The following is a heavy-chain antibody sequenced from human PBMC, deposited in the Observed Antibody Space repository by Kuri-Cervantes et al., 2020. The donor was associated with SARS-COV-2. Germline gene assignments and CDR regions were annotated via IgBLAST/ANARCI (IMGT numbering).Heavy chain of an antibody. CDR1: GGSISSSSYY. Sequence: GSLRLSCTVSGGSISSSSYYWGWIRQPPGKGLEWIGYIYYSGSTNYNPSLKSRVTISVDTSKNQFSLKLSSVTAADTAVYYCARHVHQLLYWDNWFDPWGQGTLVTVSS. CDR3: ARHVHQLLYWDNWFDP. J-gene: IGHJ5*02. V-gene: IGHV4-61*05. D-gene: IGHD2-2*02. CDR2: IYYSGST.